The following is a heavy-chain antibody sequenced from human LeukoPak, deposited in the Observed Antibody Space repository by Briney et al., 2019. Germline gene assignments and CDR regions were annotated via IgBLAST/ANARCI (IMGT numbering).Heavy chain of an antibody. CDR1: GYGFTTYW. D-gene: IGHD6-13*01. V-gene: IGHV5-51*01. CDR3: ARPGIASAQLDAFDI. Sequence: GESLKISCKGSGYGFTTYWIGWVRQMPGKGLEWMGIIFPGDSDTRYSPSFQGQVTVSADKSISTAYLQWNSLKASDTAMYYCARPGIASAQLDAFDIWGQGTMVTVSS. J-gene: IGHJ3*02. CDR2: IFPGDSDT.